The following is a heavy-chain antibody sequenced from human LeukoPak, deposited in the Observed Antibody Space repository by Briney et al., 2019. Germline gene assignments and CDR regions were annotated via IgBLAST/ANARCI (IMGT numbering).Heavy chain of an antibody. V-gene: IGHV5-51*01. Sequence: GESLKISCKGSGYNITTYWIGWVRQMPGKGLEWMGIIYPGDPDTRYSPSFQGQVTISADKSISTAYLQWRSLRASDTAMYYCARQSMVRGVPDYWGQGTLVTVSS. CDR2: IYPGDPDT. CDR3: ARQSMVRGVPDY. CDR1: GYNITTYW. J-gene: IGHJ4*02. D-gene: IGHD3-10*01.